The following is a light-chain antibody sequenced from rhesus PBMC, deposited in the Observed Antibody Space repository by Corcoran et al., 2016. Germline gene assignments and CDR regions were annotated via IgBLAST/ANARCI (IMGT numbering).Light chain of an antibody. V-gene: IGKV1-46*01. CDR3: QQYYSYPFT. CDR1: QSFTSS. CDR2: SAS. Sequence: DIQMTQSPSSLSASVGDTVTITCRASQSFTSSLAWYQQKPGKAPKLLIYSASSLQFGVPSRFSGSKAGTDFTLTISSLQPEDIGSYDCQQYYSYPFTFGPGTKLDIK. J-gene: IGKJ3*01.